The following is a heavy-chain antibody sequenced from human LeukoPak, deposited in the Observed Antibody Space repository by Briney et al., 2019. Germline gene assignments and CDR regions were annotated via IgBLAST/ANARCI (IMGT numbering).Heavy chain of an antibody. V-gene: IGHV3-11*01. J-gene: IGHJ4*02. D-gene: IGHD3-10*01. CDR3: AREITMVRGVIDY. CDR2: ISSSGSTI. Sequence: GSLRLSCAASGFTFSDYYMSWIRQAPGKGLEWVSYISSSGSTIYYADSVKDRFTISRDNAKNSLYLQMNSLRAEDTAVYYCAREITMVRGVIDYWGQGTLVTVSS. CDR1: GFTFSDYY.